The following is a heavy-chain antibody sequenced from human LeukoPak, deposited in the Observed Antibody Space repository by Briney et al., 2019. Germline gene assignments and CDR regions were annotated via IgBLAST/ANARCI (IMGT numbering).Heavy chain of an antibody. CDR3: AKDLEGYYYDSSGSPPDY. Sequence: PGGSLRLSCAAAGFTFSSYGMHWVRQAPGKGLEWMAFISYDGSNKYYADSVKGRFTISRDNSKNTLYLQMNSLRAEDTAVYYCAKDLEGYYYDSSGSPPDYWGQGTLVTVSS. J-gene: IGHJ4*02. CDR2: ISYDGSNK. CDR1: GFTFSSYG. V-gene: IGHV3-30*18. D-gene: IGHD3-22*01.